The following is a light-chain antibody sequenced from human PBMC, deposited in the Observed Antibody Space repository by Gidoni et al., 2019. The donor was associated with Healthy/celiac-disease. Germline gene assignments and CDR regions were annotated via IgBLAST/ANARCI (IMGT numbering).Light chain of an antibody. CDR2: DAS. Sequence: EIVLTQSPATLTLSPGDRATLSCRASQSVSSYLAWYQQKPGQAPRLLIYDASNRATGIPARFSGSGSGTDFTLTISSLEPEDFAVYYCQQRSNWPYTFXXXTKLEIK. J-gene: IGKJ2*01. CDR3: QQRSNWPYT. V-gene: IGKV3-11*01. CDR1: QSVSSY.